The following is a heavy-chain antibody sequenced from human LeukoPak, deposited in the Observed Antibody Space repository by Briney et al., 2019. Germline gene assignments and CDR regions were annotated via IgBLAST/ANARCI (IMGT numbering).Heavy chain of an antibody. CDR2: VYPGVSDT. CDR1: GYNFPNYW. Sequence: GESLKISCKGSGYNFPNYWIAWVRQMPGKGLEWMGIVYPGVSDTKYSPSFEGQVTISADKSINTAYLQLKSLQASDTATYYCARGLTTTVVTPGDSWGQGTLVTVSS. J-gene: IGHJ4*02. D-gene: IGHD4-23*01. V-gene: IGHV5-51*01. CDR3: ARGLTTTVVTPGDS.